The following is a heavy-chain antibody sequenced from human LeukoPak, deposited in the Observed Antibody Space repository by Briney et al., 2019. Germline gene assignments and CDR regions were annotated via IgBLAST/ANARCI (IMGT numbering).Heavy chain of an antibody. V-gene: IGHV4-34*01. CDR3: ASLDYDSSGKDY. D-gene: IGHD3-22*01. J-gene: IGHJ4*02. Sequence: PSETLSLTCAVYGGSFSGYYWSWIRQPPGKGLEWIGEINHSGSTNYNPSLKSRVTISVDTSKNQFSLKLSSVTAADTAVYYCASLDYDSSGKDYWGQGTLVTVSS. CDR2: INHSGST. CDR1: GGSFSGYY.